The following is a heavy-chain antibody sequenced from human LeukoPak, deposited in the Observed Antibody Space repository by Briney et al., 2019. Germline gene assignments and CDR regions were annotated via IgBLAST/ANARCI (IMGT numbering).Heavy chain of an antibody. CDR1: GYTFTSYW. Sequence: ASVKVSCKASGYTFTSYWIGWVRQMPGKGLEWMGIIFPGDSDTRYSPSFQGQVTFSADKSISTAYLHWNSLKASDSAMYYCARRTGYYFDSWGQGTLVTVSS. CDR2: IFPGDSDT. CDR3: ARRTGYYFDS. V-gene: IGHV5-51*01. J-gene: IGHJ4*02.